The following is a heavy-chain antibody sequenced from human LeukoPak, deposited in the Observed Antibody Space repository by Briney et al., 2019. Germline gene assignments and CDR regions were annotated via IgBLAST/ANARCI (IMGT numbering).Heavy chain of an antibody. CDR1: GASISTYY. Sequence: PSETLSLTCTVSGASISTYYWSWIRQPPGKGLEWIGYIYYSGSTNYNPSLKSRVTISVDTSKNRFSLRLSSVTAADTAVYYCARGPHYYDSSGYYFGGYYWGQGTLVTVSS. CDR2: IYYSGST. D-gene: IGHD3-22*01. CDR3: ARGPHYYDSSGYYFGGYY. V-gene: IGHV4-59*01. J-gene: IGHJ4*02.